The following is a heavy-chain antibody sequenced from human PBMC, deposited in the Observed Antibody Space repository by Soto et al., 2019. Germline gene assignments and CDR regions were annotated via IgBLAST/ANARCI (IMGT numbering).Heavy chain of an antibody. CDR2: IIDSGGST. CDR3: AKGRSYYYYYGVDV. CDR1: EFTFSSCS. J-gene: IGHJ6*02. V-gene: IGHV3-23*01. Sequence: PGVSLRLSCAASEFTFSSCSMGWVRQAPGKGLEWVSDIIDSGGSTYYADSVKGRFTISRDNSKSTLYLQMNSLRAEDTALYYCAKGRSYYYYYGVDVWGQGTTVTVSS.